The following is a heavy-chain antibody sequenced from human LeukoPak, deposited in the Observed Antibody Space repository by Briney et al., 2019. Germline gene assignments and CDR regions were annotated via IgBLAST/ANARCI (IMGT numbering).Heavy chain of an antibody. V-gene: IGHV4-59*01. CDR1: GGSISSYY. Sequence: SETLSLTCTVSGGSISSYYWSWIRQPPGKGLEWIGYIYYSGSTNYNPSLKSRVNISVDTSKNQFSLKLSSVTAADTAVYYCAREVYDSSGLDAFDIWGQGTMVTVSS. D-gene: IGHD3-22*01. CDR3: AREVYDSSGLDAFDI. J-gene: IGHJ3*02. CDR2: IYYSGST.